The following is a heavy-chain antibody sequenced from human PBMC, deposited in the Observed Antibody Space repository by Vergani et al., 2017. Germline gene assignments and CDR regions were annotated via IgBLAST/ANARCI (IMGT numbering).Heavy chain of an antibody. Sequence: QVQLQQSGPGLVKPSQTLSLTCAISGDSVSSNSAAWNWIRQSPSRGLEWLGRTYYRSKWYNDYAVSVKSRITINPDTSKNQFSLQLNSVTPEDTAVYDCARVRWWRGYSYGLVGAFDIWGQGTMVTVSS. CDR2: TYYRSKWYN. V-gene: IGHV6-1*01. J-gene: IGHJ3*02. CDR3: ARVRWWRGYSYGLVGAFDI. D-gene: IGHD5-18*01. CDR1: GDSVSSNSAA.